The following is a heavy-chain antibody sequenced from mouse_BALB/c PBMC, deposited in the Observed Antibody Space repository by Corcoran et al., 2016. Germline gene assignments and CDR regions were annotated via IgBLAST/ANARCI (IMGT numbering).Heavy chain of an antibody. CDR3: ARRDYFDY. V-gene: IGHV8-12*01. Sequence: QVTLKESGPGILQPSQTLSLTCSFSGFSLSTSGMGVSWIRQPSGKGLEWPAHIYWDDDKRYNPSLKSRLTISKDTSSNQVFLKITSVDTADTATYYCARRDYFDYWGQGTTLTVSS. CDR2: IYWDDDK. CDR1: GFSLSTSGMG. J-gene: IGHJ2*01.